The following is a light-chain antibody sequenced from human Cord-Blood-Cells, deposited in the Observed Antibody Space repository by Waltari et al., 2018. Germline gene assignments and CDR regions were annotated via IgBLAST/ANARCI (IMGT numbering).Light chain of an antibody. J-gene: IGLJ2*01. CDR2: DVS. Sequence: QSALTQPASVSGSPGQSITISCTGTSSDVGGYNYVSWYQQHPGKAPKRMIYDVSNRPSGVSTRFSGTKAGNTPSLTISGVPATDVADYYCSSYPISSTLVFGGETKLTVL. CDR1: SSDVGGYNY. V-gene: IGLV2-14*01. CDR3: SSYPISSTLV.